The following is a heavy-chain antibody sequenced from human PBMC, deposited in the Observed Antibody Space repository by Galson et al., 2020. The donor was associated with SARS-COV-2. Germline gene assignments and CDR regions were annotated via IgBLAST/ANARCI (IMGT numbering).Heavy chain of an antibody. D-gene: IGHD6-13*01. J-gene: IGHJ6*02. V-gene: IGHV4-34*01. CDR1: GGSFSGYY. CDR3: ARGAYIAAAGANYYYYGMDV. Sequence: SETLSLTCAVYGGSFSGYYWSWIRQPPGKGLEWIGEINHSGSTNYNPSLKSRVTISVDTSKNQFSLKLSSVTAADTAVYYCARGAYIAAAGANYYYYGMDVWGQGTTVTVSS. CDR2: INHSGST.